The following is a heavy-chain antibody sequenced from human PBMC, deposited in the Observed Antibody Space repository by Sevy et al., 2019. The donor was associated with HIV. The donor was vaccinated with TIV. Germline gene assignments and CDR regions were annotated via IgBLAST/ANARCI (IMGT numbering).Heavy chain of an antibody. CDR2: IYYSGST. CDR1: GGSISSSSYY. D-gene: IGHD2-15*01. J-gene: IGHJ5*02. CDR3: ARLPYCSGGSCYFIWFDP. V-gene: IGHV4-39*01. Sequence: SETLSLTCTVSGGSISSSSYYWGWIRQPPGKGLEWIGSIYYSGSTYYNPSLKSRVTISVDTSKNQFSLKLSSVTAADTAVYYCARLPYCSGGSCYFIWFDPWGPGTLVTVSS.